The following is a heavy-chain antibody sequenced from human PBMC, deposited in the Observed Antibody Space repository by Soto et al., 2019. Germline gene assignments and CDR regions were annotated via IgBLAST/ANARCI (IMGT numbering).Heavy chain of an antibody. CDR1: GFTVSSNY. CDR2: IYSGGST. D-gene: IGHD6-13*01. V-gene: IGHV3-53*01. CDR3: ARDLGIAAAGTSAEYFQH. Sequence: GGSLRLSCAASGFTVSSNYMSWVRQAPGKGLEWVSVIYSGGSTYYADSVKGRFIISRDNSKNTLYLQMNSLRAEDTAVYYCARDLGIAAAGTSAEYFQHWGQGTLVTVSS. J-gene: IGHJ1*01.